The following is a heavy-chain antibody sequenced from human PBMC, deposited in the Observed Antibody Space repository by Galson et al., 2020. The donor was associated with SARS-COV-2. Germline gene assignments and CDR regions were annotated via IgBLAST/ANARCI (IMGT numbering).Heavy chain of an antibody. V-gene: IGHV4-59*01. CDR2: INYSWST. Sequence: SETLSLTCTVSGGSISTYYWSWIRQFPGKGLKWNGHINYSWSTNYNHTLTNRVPISVDTSKYQFTLRLNSVTAAGTAVYYCARGPAGVSGDSGQGTLGTVCS. D-gene: IGHD6-25*01. CDR1: GGSISTYY. J-gene: IGHJ4*02. CDR3: ARGPAGVSGD.